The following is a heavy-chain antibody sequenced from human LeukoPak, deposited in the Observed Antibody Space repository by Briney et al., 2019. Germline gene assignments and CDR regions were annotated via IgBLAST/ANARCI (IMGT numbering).Heavy chain of an antibody. Sequence: ASVKVSCKASRGTFSSYAISWVRQAPGQGLEWMGGIIPIFGTANYAQKFQGRVTITTDESTSTAYMELSSLRSEDTAVYYCARVRVTMIVVVPSVGYGMDVWGQGTTVTVSS. CDR3: ARVRVTMIVVVPSVGYGMDV. CDR1: RGTFSSYA. V-gene: IGHV1-69*05. J-gene: IGHJ6*02. CDR2: IIPIFGTA. D-gene: IGHD3-22*01.